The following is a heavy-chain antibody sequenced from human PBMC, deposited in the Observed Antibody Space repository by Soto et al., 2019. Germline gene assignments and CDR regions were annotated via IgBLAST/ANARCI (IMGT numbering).Heavy chain of an antibody. J-gene: IGHJ6*02. D-gene: IGHD6-19*01. CDR2: IIPIFGTA. CDR1: GGTFSSYA. V-gene: IGHV1-69*01. Sequence: QVQLVQSGAEVKTPGSSVKVSCKASGGTFSSYAISWVRQAPGQGLEWMGGIIPIFGTANYAQKFQGRVTITADEYTSSAYMELSSLRSEDTAVYYCARDKSGDSSGWYPNPPSGMDVWGQGTTVTVSS. CDR3: ARDKSGDSSGWYPNPPSGMDV.